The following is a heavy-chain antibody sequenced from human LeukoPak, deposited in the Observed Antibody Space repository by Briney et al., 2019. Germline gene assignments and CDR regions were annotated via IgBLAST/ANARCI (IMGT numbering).Heavy chain of an antibody. V-gene: IGHV4-34*01. Sequence: SETLSLTCAVYGGSFSGYYWSWIRQPPGKGLEWIGEINHSGSTNYNPSLKSRVTISVDTSKNQFSLKLSSVTAADTAVYYCARTIAAHDYWGQGTLVTASS. CDR2: INHSGST. CDR3: ARTIAAHDY. J-gene: IGHJ4*02. CDR1: GGSFSGYY. D-gene: IGHD6-13*01.